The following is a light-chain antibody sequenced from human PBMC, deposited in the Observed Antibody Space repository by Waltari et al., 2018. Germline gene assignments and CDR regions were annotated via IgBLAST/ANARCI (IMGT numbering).Light chain of an antibody. V-gene: IGKV3-20*01. J-gene: IGKJ1*01. CDR2: DAS. CDR3: QHYRSLPVT. Sequence: IVLTQSPGSLSLSPGESATLSCRASESVRRALAWYQHRPRQAPRLLIYDASARATGIPDRFSGSGSGTDFSLTISRLEPEDFALYYCQHYRSLPVTFGQGTKVEIK. CDR1: ESVRRA.